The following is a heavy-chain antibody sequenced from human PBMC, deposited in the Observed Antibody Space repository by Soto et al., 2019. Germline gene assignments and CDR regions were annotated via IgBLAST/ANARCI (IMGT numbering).Heavy chain of an antibody. Sequence: QVQLVQSGAEVKKPGSSVKVSCKASGGTFSSYAISWVRQAPGQGLEWMGGIIPIFGTANYARKFQGRVTLTAHESTRAAYMELSSLRSEDTAVYYCARDENIVVVPAAISGVYYYYYGMDVWGQGTTVTVSS. D-gene: IGHD2-2*02. CDR2: IIPIFGTA. CDR3: ARDENIVVVPAAISGVYYYYYGMDV. V-gene: IGHV1-69*01. J-gene: IGHJ6*02. CDR1: GGTFSSYA.